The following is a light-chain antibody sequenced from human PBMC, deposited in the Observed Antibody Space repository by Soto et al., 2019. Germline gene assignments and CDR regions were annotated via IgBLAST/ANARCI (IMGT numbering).Light chain of an antibody. CDR3: PQYNNWPPPVT. CDR1: QSVSSN. V-gene: IGKV3-15*01. J-gene: IGKJ1*01. Sequence: EIVMTQSPATLSVSPGERATLSCRASQSVSSNLAWYQQKPGQAPRLLIYGASTRATGIPARFSGSGSGTEFTLTISSLQSEDFAVYYCPQYNNWPPPVTFGQGTKVEIK. CDR2: GAS.